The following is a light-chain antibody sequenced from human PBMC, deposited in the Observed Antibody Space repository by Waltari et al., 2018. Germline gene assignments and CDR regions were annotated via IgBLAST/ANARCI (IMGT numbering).Light chain of an antibody. CDR2: RNN. CDR3: AAWDDSLSGRV. J-gene: IGLJ3*02. CDR1: RSNIGSNY. V-gene: IGLV1-47*01. Sequence: QSVLTQPPSASGTPGQRVTISCSGNRSNIGSNYLYWYQQPPGTAPKLLIYRNNQRPSGVPDRFSGSKSGTSASLAISGLRSEDEADYYCAAWDDSLSGRVFGGGTKVTVL.